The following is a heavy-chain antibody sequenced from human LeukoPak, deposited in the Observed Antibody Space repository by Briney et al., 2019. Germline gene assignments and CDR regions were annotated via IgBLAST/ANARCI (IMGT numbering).Heavy chain of an antibody. J-gene: IGHJ3*02. CDR2: IKNKIASGTT. V-gene: IGHV3-15*01. Sequence: GGSLRLSCAASGFTFSNAWMNGVRQAPGKGLEWVGRIKNKIASGTTDYAAPVKGRFTISRDDSKNTLFLQMNSLKTEDTAMYYCTTNDAFDIWGQGTMVTVSS. CDR1: GFTFSNAW. CDR3: TTNDAFDI.